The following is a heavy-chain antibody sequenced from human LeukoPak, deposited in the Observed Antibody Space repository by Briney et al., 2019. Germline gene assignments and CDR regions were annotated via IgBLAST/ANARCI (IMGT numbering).Heavy chain of an antibody. CDR2: IIPIFGTA. J-gene: IGHJ4*02. V-gene: IGHV1-69*01. CDR1: GGTFSSYA. D-gene: IGHD3-10*01. Sequence: SVKVSCKASGGTFSSYAISWVRQAPGQGLEWMGGIIPIFGTANYAQKFQGRVTITADESTSTAYMELSSLSSEDTAVYYCAVWFGELGYFDYWGQGTLVTVSS. CDR3: AVWFGELGYFDY.